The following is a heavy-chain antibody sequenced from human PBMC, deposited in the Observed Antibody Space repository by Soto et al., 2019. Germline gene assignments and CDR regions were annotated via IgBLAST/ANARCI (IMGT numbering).Heavy chain of an antibody. J-gene: IGHJ2*01. V-gene: IGHV4-30-2*01. CDR1: GGSISSGNFS. D-gene: IGHD3-3*01. Sequence: SETLSLTCTVSGGSISSGNFSWTWIRQPPGKGLEWIAYIFHTGSTFYNSSLKPRVSISVDRSKNQFSLKLKSVTETDTAVYYCARVKVGDLFRFNWFFDLWGRGTLVTSPQ. CDR2: IFHTGST. CDR3: ARVKVGDLFRFNWFFDL.